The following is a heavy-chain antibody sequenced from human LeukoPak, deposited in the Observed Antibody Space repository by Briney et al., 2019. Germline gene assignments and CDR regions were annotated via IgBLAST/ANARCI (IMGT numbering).Heavy chain of an antibody. CDR2: ISYDGSNK. CDR3: ARGLTTLDY. Sequence: PGGSLRLSCAASGFTSSSYAMHWVRQAPGKGLEWVAVISYDGSNKYYADSVKGRFTISRDNSKNTLYLQMNSLRAEDTAVYYCARGLTTLDYWGQGTLVTVSS. J-gene: IGHJ4*02. CDR1: GFTSSSYA. D-gene: IGHD4-17*01. V-gene: IGHV3-30-3*01.